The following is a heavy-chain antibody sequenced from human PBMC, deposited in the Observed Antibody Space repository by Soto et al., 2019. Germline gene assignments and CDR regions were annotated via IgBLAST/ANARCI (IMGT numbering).Heavy chain of an antibody. CDR2: VHGDGGYT. CDR1: GFTFSGYS. V-gene: IGHV3-64*01. CDR3: ARGHYGPDY. J-gene: IGHJ4*02. Sequence: QTGGSLRLSCAASGFTFSGYSMHWVRQAPGKGLEYVSGVHGDGGYTYYANSVKGRFSVSRDNSKNTLYLQMGSLTSEDMAIYYCARGHYGPDYWGQGTLVTVSS. D-gene: IGHD4-17*01.